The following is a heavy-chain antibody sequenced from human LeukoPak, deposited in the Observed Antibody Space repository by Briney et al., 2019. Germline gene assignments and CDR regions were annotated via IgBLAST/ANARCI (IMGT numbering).Heavy chain of an antibody. CDR2: ISSSSSYI. CDR1: GFTLSTYN. Sequence: GGSLRLSCAASGFTLSTYNMNWVRQAPGKGLEWVSSISSSSSYIYYADSVKGRFTISRDNAKNSLYLQMISLRAEDTAVYYCARDLSVGAKPDLGFDYWGQGTLVTVSS. V-gene: IGHV3-21*01. J-gene: IGHJ4*02. D-gene: IGHD1-26*01. CDR3: ARDLSVGAKPDLGFDY.